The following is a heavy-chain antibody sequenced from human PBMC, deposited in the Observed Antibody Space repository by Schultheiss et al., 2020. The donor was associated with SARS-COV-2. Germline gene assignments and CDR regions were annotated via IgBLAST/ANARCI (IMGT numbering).Heavy chain of an antibody. V-gene: IGHV4-4*02. CDR2: IYHSGST. J-gene: IGHJ4*02. CDR3: TTGMTTVTAWENY. CDR1: GGSISSSNW. D-gene: IGHD4-17*01. Sequence: SETLSLTCAVSGGSISSSNWWSWVRQPPGKGLEWIGEIYHSGSTNYNPSLKSRVTISVDKSKNQFSLKLSSVTAADTALYYCTTGMTTVTAWENYWGQGTLVTVSS.